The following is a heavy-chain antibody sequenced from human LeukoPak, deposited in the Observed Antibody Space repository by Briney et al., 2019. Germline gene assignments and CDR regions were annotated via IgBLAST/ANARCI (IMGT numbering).Heavy chain of an antibody. CDR3: ARDKFNCGGDCYSKEPDNWFDP. CDR2: IYYSGRT. V-gene: IGHV4-39*07. Sequence: SETLSLTCTVSGGSISSSSYYWGWIRQPPGKGLEWIGSIYYSGRTYYNPSLKSRVTISVDTSKNQFSLKLSSVTAADTAVYYCARDKFNCGGDCYSKEPDNWFDPWGQGTLVTVSS. D-gene: IGHD2-21*02. J-gene: IGHJ5*02. CDR1: GGSISSSSYY.